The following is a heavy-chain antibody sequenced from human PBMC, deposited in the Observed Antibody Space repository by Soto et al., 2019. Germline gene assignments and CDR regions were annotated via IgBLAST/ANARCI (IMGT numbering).Heavy chain of an antibody. D-gene: IGHD1-7*01. CDR2: ISAYNGNT. CDR3: ARVGANQYNWNYDY. Sequence: XSVKVSCKASGYPFTSYGIIWVRRAPGQGLEWMGWISAYNGNTNYAQKLQCRVTMTADTSTSTAYMELRSLRSDDTAVYYCARVGANQYNWNYDYWGQRTLVTVSS. J-gene: IGHJ4*02. V-gene: IGHV1-18*01. CDR1: GYPFTSYG.